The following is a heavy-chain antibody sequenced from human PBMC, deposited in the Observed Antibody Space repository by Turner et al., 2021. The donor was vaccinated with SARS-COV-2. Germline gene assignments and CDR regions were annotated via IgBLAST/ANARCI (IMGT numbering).Heavy chain of an antibody. CDR2: ISYDGSNK. Sequence: QVQLVESGGGVVQPGRALGLSWAASGFTFSSYAMHWGRQAPGKGLEWVAVISYDGSNKYYADSVKGRFTISRDNSKNTLYLQMNSLRAEDTAVYYCARTEIVLMVYTHWGQGTLVTVSS. J-gene: IGHJ4*02. CDR3: ARTEIVLMVYTH. CDR1: GFTFSSYA. V-gene: IGHV3-30-3*01. D-gene: IGHD2-8*01.